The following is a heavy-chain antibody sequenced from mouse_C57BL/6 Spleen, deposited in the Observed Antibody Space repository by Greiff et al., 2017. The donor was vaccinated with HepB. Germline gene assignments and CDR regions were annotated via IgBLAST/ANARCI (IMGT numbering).Heavy chain of an antibody. CDR2: ISSGGDYI. V-gene: IGHV5-9-1*02. D-gene: IGHD2-5*01. CDR3: TRGGAYYSNYGDAMDY. CDR1: GFTFSSYA. J-gene: IGHJ4*01. Sequence: EVQVVESGEGLVKPGGSLKLSCAASGFTFSSYAMSWVRQTPEKRLEWVAYISSGGDYIYYADTVKGRFTISRDNARNTLYLQMSSLKSEDTAMYYCTRGGAYYSNYGDAMDYWGQGTSVTVSS.